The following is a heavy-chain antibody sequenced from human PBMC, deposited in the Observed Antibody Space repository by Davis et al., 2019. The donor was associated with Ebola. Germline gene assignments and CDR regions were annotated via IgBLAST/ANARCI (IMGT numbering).Heavy chain of an antibody. CDR2: IYPGDSDT. CDR3: ARLGLGYSSSWYGDY. V-gene: IGHV5-51*01. Sequence: KVSRKGSGYSFTSYWIGWVRQMPGKGLEGMGIIYPGDSDTRYSPSFQGQVTISADKSISTAYLQWSSLKASDTAMYYCARLGLGYSSSWYGDYWGQGTLVTVSS. D-gene: IGHD6-13*01. CDR1: GYSFTSYW. J-gene: IGHJ4*02.